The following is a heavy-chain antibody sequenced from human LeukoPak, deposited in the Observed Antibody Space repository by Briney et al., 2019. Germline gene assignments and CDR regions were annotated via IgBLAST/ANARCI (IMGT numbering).Heavy chain of an antibody. J-gene: IGHJ4*02. V-gene: IGHV3-30*02. CDR1: GFTFSSYS. Sequence: GGSLRLSCAASGFTFSSYSMNWVRQSPGKGLDWVAFIRNDGNKKNYAESVKGRFTISRDNSKNTLYLQMDSLSAEDTAVYYCARDVPTYDYVWGSYFDYWGQGTLVTVSS. D-gene: IGHD3-16*01. CDR3: ARDVPTYDYVWGSYFDY. CDR2: IRNDGNKK.